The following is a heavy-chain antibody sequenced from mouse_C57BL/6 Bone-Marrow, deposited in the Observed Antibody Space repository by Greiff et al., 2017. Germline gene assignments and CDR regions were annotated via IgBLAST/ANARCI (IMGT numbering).Heavy chain of an antibody. CDR1: GYTFTSYW. V-gene: IGHV1-55*01. CDR2: IYPGSGRT. Sequence: QVQLQQPGAELVKPGASVKMSCKASGYTFTSYWITWVKQRPGQGLEWIGDIYPGSGRTNYNEKFKSKATLTVDTSSSTAYMQLSSLTSEDSAVYYCARGYYGKLNFYYWGQGTTLTVSS. D-gene: IGHD2-1*01. J-gene: IGHJ2*01. CDR3: ARGYYGKLNFYY.